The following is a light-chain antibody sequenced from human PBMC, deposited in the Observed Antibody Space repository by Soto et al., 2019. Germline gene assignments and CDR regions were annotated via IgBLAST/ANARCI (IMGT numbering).Light chain of an antibody. CDR2: GDT. V-gene: IGLV2-23*01. J-gene: IGLJ3*02. CDR3: SSYASGSTRV. Sequence: QSALTQPPSASGSPGQSVTISCTGTSSDVGYYNYVAWYQQHPGKAPKLMIYGDTERPSGVSIRFSGSKSGNTASLTISGLRAEDEADYYCSSYASGSTRVFGGGTKLTVL. CDR1: SSDVGYYNY.